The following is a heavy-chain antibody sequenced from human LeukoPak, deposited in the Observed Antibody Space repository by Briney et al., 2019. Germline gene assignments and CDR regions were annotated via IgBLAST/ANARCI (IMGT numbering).Heavy chain of an antibody. Sequence: GGSLRLSCAASGFTVSSNYMSWVRQAXXXXXEWVSVIYSGGSTYYADSVKGRFTISRDNSKNTLYLQMNSLRAEDTAVYYCARASIAAAGFLDYWGQGTLVTVSS. CDR3: ARASIAAAGFLDY. CDR1: GFTVSSNY. V-gene: IGHV3-66*01. CDR2: IYSGGST. D-gene: IGHD6-13*01. J-gene: IGHJ4*02.